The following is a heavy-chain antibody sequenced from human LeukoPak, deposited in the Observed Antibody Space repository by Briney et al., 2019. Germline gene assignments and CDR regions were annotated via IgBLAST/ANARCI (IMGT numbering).Heavy chain of an antibody. J-gene: IGHJ4*02. Sequence: PSETLSLTCTVSGYSISNGYYWGWIRQPPGKGLEWVGSISHRGSTYYNPSLRSRITISLDRSKQKLSLKLTSVTAADTAVYFGARGAEYYAIWRGYAGYSDYWGQGISVTVSS. CDR1: GYSISNGYY. V-gene: IGHV4-38-2*02. CDR2: ISHRGST. CDR3: ARGAEYYAIWRGYAGYSDY. D-gene: IGHD3-3*01.